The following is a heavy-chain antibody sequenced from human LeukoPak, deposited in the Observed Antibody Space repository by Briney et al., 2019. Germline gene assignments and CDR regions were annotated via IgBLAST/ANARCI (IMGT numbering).Heavy chain of an antibody. CDR2: IYYSGST. CDR3: ASGTYYYDSSGFYYYHYGLDV. Sequence: SETLSLTCTVSGDSISSYHWSWIRQPPGKGLEWIGYIYYSGSTNYNPSLKSRVTISVDTSKNQFSLKLSSVTAADTAVYYCASGTYYYDSSGFYYYHYGLDVWGRGTTVTVSS. CDR1: GDSISSYH. J-gene: IGHJ6*02. D-gene: IGHD3-22*01. V-gene: IGHV4-59*08.